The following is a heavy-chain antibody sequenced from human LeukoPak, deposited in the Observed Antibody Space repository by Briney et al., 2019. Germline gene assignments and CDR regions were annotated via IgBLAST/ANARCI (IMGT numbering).Heavy chain of an antibody. CDR3: ARLTAAAGHYYYYYMDV. CDR2: INWNGGST. D-gene: IGHD6-13*01. Sequence: GGSLRLSCAASGLTFDDYGMSWVRQAPGKRLEWVSGINWNGGSTGYADSVKGRFTISRDNAENSLYLQMNSLRAEDTALYYCARLTAAAGHYYYYYMDVWGKGTTVTVSS. V-gene: IGHV3-20*04. CDR1: GLTFDDYG. J-gene: IGHJ6*03.